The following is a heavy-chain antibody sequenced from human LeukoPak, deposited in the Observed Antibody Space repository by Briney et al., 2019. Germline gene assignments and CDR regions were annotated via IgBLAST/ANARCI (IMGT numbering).Heavy chain of an antibody. J-gene: IGHJ4*02. CDR1: GGSISSSSYY. D-gene: IGHD6-19*01. V-gene: IGHV4-39*01. Sequence: SETLSLTCTVSGGSISSSSYYWGWIRQPPGKGLEWIGSIYYSGSTYYNPSLKSRVTISVDTSKNQFSLKLSSVTAADTAVYYCARRAPYSSGWSYYFDYWGQGTLVTVSS. CDR2: IYYSGST. CDR3: ARRAPYSSGWSYYFDY.